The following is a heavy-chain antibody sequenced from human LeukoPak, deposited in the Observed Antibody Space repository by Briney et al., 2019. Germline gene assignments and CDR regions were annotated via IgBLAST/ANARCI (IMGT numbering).Heavy chain of an antibody. CDR2: IYYSGNT. CDR3: ARAGGEAWFGDAFDI. V-gene: IGHV4-59*12. D-gene: IGHD3-10*01. Sequence: PSETLSLTCTVSGGSISSSYWSWIRQPPGKGLEWIGYIYYSGNTNYNPSLKSRVTMSVDTSKNQFSLKLSSVTAADTAVYYCARAGGEAWFGDAFDIWGQGTMVTVSS. J-gene: IGHJ3*02. CDR1: GGSISSSY.